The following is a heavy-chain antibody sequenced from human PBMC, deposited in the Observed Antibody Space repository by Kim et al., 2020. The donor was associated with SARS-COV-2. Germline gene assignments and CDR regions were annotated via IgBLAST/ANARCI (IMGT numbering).Heavy chain of an antibody. CDR2: DGGSR. J-gene: IGHJ4*02. CDR3: TSFFEY. Sequence: DGGSRYYAASVKGRFTTSRDNANNMVYLQMNSLRVDDTAIYYCTSFFEYWGQGALVTVSS. D-gene: IGHD3-3*01. V-gene: IGHV3-74*01.